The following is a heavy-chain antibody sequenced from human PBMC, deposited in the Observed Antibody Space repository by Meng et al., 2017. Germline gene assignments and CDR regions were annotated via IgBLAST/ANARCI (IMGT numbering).Heavy chain of an antibody. CDR1: GYTFTGYY. V-gene: IGHV1-2*06. CDR3: ARGTKYYYDSSGYYLV. Sequence: GRLGQSGAEVKKPGASVKVSCKASGYTFTGYYMHWVRQAPGQGLEWMGRINPNSGGTNYAQKFQGRVTMTRDTSISTAYMELSRLRSDDTAVYYCARGTKYYYDSSGYYLVWGQGTLVTVSS. J-gene: IGHJ4*02. CDR2: INPNSGGT. D-gene: IGHD3-22*01.